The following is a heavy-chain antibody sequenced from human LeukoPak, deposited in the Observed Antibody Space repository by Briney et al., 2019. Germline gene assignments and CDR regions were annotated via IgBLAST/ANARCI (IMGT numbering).Heavy chain of an antibody. CDR1: GFTFSDYY. Sequence: PGGSLRLSCAASGFTFSDYYMSWIRQAPGKGLEWVAVISYDGSNKYCADSVKGRFTISRDNSKNTLYLQMNSLRAKDTAVYYCARDFGGSYSNYDCFDPWGQGTLVTVSS. D-gene: IGHD4-11*01. J-gene: IGHJ5*02. CDR3: ARDFGGSYSNYDCFDP. CDR2: ISYDGSNK. V-gene: IGHV3-30-3*01.